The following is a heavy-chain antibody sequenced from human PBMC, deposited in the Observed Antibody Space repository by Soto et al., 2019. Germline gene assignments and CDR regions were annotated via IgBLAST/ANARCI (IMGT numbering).Heavy chain of an antibody. CDR1: GFTFSSYA. Sequence: EVQLLESGGGLVQPGGSLRLSCAASGFTFSSYAMSWVRQAPGKGLEWVSAISGSGGSTYYADSVKGRFTISRDNSKNTLDLQMNSLRAEDTAVYYCAISGVTLSKGEYWGQGTLVTVSS. J-gene: IGHJ4*02. CDR3: AISGVTLSKGEY. D-gene: IGHD3-10*02. V-gene: IGHV3-23*01. CDR2: ISGSGGST.